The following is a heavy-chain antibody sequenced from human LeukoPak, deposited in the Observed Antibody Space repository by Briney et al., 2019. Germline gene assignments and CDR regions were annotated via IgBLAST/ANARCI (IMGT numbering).Heavy chain of an antibody. CDR2: ISGSGGST. D-gene: IGHD6-19*01. J-gene: IGHJ4*02. Sequence: GGSLRLSCAASGFTFSSYAMSWVRQAPGKGLEWVSAISGSGGSTYYADSVKGRLTISRDNSKNTLYLQMNSLRAEDTAVYYCAKDGDPSSGWNYWGQGTLVTVSS. V-gene: IGHV3-23*01. CDR1: GFTFSSYA. CDR3: AKDGDPSSGWNY.